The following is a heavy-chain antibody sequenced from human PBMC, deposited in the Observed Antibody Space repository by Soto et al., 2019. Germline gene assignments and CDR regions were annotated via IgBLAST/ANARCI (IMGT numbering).Heavy chain of an antibody. CDR3: ARGTPSPLIVRSSRGPWFDP. V-gene: IGHV4-59*08. J-gene: IGHJ5*02. CDR1: GGSISSYY. CDR2: MYYGGRT. D-gene: IGHD2-15*01. Sequence: LSLTCTVSGGSISSYYWSWIRQPPGKGLEWIGYMYYGGRTNHNPSLKSRVTISVDTSKMQVSLKLSSVTAADTAVYFCARGTPSPLIVRSSRGPWFDPWGQGTLVTVSS.